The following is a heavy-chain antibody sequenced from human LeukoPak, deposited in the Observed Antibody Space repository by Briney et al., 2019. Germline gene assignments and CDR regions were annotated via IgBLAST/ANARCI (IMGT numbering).Heavy chain of an antibody. D-gene: IGHD6-13*01. J-gene: IGHJ3*02. CDR1: GFTFTSYN. CDR2: ISYDGSNK. V-gene: IGHV3-30*03. Sequence: GGSLRLSCAASGFTFTSYNMNWVRQAPGKGLEWVAVISYDGSNKYYADSVKGRFTISRDNSKNTLYLQMNSLRAEDTAVYYCARDRGQQLGNAFDIWGQGTMVTVSS. CDR3: ARDRGQQLGNAFDI.